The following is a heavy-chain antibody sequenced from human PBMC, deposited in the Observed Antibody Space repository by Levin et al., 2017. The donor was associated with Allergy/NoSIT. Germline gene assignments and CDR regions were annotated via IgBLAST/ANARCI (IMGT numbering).Heavy chain of an antibody. J-gene: IGHJ4*02. V-gene: IGHV3-23*01. Sequence: LSLTCAASGFTFNNYAMSWVRQAPGKGLEWVSAIINSGVGTYYADSVKGRFTISRDNSKNTMYLQMNSLRAEDTAVYFCAKDAIRGSDQPYYLDYWGQGTLVTASS. D-gene: IGHD6-19*01. CDR2: IINSGVGT. CDR3: AKDAIRGSDQPYYLDY. CDR1: GFTFNNYA.